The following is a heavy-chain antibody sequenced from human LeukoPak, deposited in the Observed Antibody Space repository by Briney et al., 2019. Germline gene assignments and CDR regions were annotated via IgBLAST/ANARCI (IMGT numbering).Heavy chain of an antibody. CDR2: ISSNGGST. V-gene: IGHV3-64*01. J-gene: IGHJ4*02. D-gene: IGHD2-15*01. CDR1: GFTFSSYA. Sequence: GGSLRLSCAASGFTFSSYAMHWVRQAPGKGLEYVSAISSNGGSTYYANSVKGRFTISRDNSKNTLYLQMGSLRAEDMAVYYCARDHSHCSGGSCYSDYWGQGTLVTVSS. CDR3: ARDHSHCSGGSCYSDY.